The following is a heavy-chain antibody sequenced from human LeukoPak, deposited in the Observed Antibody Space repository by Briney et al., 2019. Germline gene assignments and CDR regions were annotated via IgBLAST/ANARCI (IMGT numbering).Heavy chain of an antibody. CDR1: GGSISSSNW. Sequence: GTLSLTCAVSGGSISSSNWWSWVRQPPGKGLEWIGEIYHSGSTNYNPSLKSRVTISVDKSKNQVSLKLSSVTAADTAVYYCARVSVAGTGHFDYWGQGTLVTVSS. J-gene: IGHJ4*02. CDR2: IYHSGST. CDR3: ARVSVAGTGHFDY. V-gene: IGHV4-4*02. D-gene: IGHD6-19*01.